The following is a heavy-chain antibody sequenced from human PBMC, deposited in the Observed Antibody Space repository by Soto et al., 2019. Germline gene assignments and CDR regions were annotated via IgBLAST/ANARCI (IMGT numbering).Heavy chain of an antibody. D-gene: IGHD3-10*01. CDR2: INSDGNSI. V-gene: IGHV3-74*01. CDR3: ARARITMVRGVIMVMDV. J-gene: IGHJ6*02. Sequence: PGGSLRLSCVVSEFTFSSSWMHWVRQGPGKGLVWVSRINSDGNSINYADSVKGRFTISRDNSKNTLYLQMNSLRAEDTAVYYCARARITMVRGVIMVMDVWGQGTTVTVSS. CDR1: EFTFSSSW.